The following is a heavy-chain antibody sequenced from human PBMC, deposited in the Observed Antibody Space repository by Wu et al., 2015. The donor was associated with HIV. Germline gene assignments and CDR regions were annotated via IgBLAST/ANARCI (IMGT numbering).Heavy chain of an antibody. J-gene: IGHJ4*02. CDR1: GYTFTGHY. CDR3: ARLEWSVSPQGGY. Sequence: QVQLVQSGAEVKKPGASVKVSCKTSGYTFTGHYMHWVRQAPGQGLEWMGGILPTFGTADYAQKFRDRVTITADVSTSTAYVELSSLRSEDTAIYYCARLEWSVSPQGGYWGQGTLVIVSS. D-gene: IGHD3-3*01. V-gene: IGHV1-69*01. CDR2: ILPTFGTA.